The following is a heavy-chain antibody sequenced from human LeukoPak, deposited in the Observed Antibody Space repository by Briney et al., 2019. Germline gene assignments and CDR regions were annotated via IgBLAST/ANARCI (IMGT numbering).Heavy chain of an antibody. CDR2: IYTSGST. CDR3: ARGARVLWFGPWFDP. D-gene: IGHD3-10*01. J-gene: IGHJ5*02. V-gene: IGHV4-4*07. Sequence: SETLSLTCTVSGGSISTHYCNWVRQPAGKGLEWIGRIYTSGSTNYNPSLKSRVTISVDKSKNQFSLKLSSVTAADTAVYYCARGARVLWFGPWFDPWGQGTLVTVSS. CDR1: GGSISTHY.